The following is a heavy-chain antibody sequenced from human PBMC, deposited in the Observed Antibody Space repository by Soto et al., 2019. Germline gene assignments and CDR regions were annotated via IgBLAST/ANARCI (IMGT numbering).Heavy chain of an antibody. D-gene: IGHD6-19*01. CDR2: IYYSGST. J-gene: IGHJ6*02. Sequence: SETLSLTCTVSGGSISSYYWSWIRQPPGKGLEWIGYIYYSGSTNYNPSLKSRVTISVDTSKNQFSLKLSSVTAADTAVYYCAREGLYSSGWYEGYYYYGMDVWGQGTTVTVSS. V-gene: IGHV4-59*01. CDR3: AREGLYSSGWYEGYYYYGMDV. CDR1: GGSISSYY.